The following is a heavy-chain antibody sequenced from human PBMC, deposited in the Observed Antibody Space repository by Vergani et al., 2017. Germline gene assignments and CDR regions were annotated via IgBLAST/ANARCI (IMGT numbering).Heavy chain of an antibody. CDR2: IYYSGST. CDR1: GGSISSSNYY. J-gene: IGHJ6*03. Sequence: QLQLQESGPGLVKPSETLSLTCTVSGGSISSSNYYWGWIRQPPGKGLEWIGTIYYSGSTYYNPSLKSRVTISVDTSKNQFSLKLSSVTAADTAVYYCARVVRSGYPGGYYYYYYMDVWGKGTTVTVSS. D-gene: IGHD3-3*01. CDR3: ARVVRSGYPGGYYYYYYMDV. V-gene: IGHV4-39*01.